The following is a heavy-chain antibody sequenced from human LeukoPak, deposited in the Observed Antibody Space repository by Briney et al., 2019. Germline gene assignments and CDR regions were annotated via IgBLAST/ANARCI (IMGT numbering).Heavy chain of an antibody. CDR2: INPNSGGT. J-gene: IGHJ4*02. D-gene: IGHD3-22*01. Sequence: ASVKVSCKASGYTFTGYYMHWVRQAPGQGLEWMGWINPNSGGTNYAQTFQGRVTMTRDTSISTAYMELSRLRSDDTAVYYCARDRLVLRGYGTLHFDYWGQGTLVTVSP. CDR3: ARDRLVLRGYGTLHFDY. CDR1: GYTFTGYY. V-gene: IGHV1-2*02.